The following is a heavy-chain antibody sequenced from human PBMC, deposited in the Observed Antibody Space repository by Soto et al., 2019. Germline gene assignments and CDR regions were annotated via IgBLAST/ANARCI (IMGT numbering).Heavy chain of an antibody. CDR3: ARDLRGMDV. D-gene: IGHD3-10*01. V-gene: IGHV3-33*01. J-gene: IGHJ6*02. CDR1: GFTFSSYG. CDR2: IWYDGSNK. Sequence: QVQLVESGGGVVQPGRSLRLSCAASGFTFSSYGMHWVRQAPGKGLEWVAVIWYDGSNKYYADSVKGRFTISRDNSKNTLYLQMNRLRAEDTAVYYCARDLRGMDVWGQGTTVTVSS.